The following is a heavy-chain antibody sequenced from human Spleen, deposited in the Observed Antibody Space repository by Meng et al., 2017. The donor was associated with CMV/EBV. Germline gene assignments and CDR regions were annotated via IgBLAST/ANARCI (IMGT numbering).Heavy chain of an antibody. CDR1: GGSFRGYY. CDR3: AFMVTFGGVIAAFDY. J-gene: IGHJ4*02. D-gene: IGHD3-16*02. CDR2: INHSGST. Sequence: QVPLQQWGAGILKPSETLSLTCAVYGGSFRGYYWSWIRQPPGKGLEWIGEINHSGSTNYNPSLKSRVTISVDTSKNQFSLKLSSVTAADTAVYYCAFMVTFGGVIAAFDYWGQGTLVTVSS. V-gene: IGHV4-34*01.